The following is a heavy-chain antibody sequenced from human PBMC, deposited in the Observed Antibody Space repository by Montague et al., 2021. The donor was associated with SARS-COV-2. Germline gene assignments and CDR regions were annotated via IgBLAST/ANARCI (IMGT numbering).Heavy chain of an antibody. CDR1: GFTFSPYA. Sequence: SLRLSCAASGFTFSPYAMALVRQAPGKGLEWVSSISASGVRTHYPDSXKGRFTISRDNSKNTLYLQMSSLRAEDTAVYFCLNYHGSGSYGDFWGQGTLVTVSP. CDR3: LNYHGSGSYGDF. D-gene: IGHD3-10*01. J-gene: IGHJ4*02. V-gene: IGHV3-23*01. CDR2: ISASGVRT.